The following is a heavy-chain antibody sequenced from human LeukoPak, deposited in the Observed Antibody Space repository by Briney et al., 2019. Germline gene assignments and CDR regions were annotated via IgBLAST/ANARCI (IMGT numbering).Heavy chain of an antibody. Sequence: GGSLRLSCAASGFTFSSYAMSWVRQAPGKGLEWVSAIRGSGGSTYYADSVKGRFTISRDNSKNTLYLQMNSLRADDTAVYYCAIDLARNYAMDVWGQGTTVTVSS. J-gene: IGHJ6*02. CDR3: AIDLARNYAMDV. CDR1: GFTFSSYA. D-gene: IGHD3-16*01. V-gene: IGHV3-23*01. CDR2: IRGSGGST.